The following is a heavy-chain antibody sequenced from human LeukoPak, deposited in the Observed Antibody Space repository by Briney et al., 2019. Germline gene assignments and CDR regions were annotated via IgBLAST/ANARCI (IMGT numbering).Heavy chain of an antibody. Sequence: PSETLSLTCAVSGYSISSGYYWIWIRQPPGKGLEWIGSLYHSDSIYYNPSLESRVTMSVDTSKNQFSLKLSFVTAADTAVYYCARQHDSYHYYYVDVWGEGTTVTVSS. D-gene: IGHD6-13*01. CDR3: ARQHDSYHYYYVDV. V-gene: IGHV4-38-2*01. J-gene: IGHJ6*03. CDR1: GYSISSGYY. CDR2: LYHSDSI.